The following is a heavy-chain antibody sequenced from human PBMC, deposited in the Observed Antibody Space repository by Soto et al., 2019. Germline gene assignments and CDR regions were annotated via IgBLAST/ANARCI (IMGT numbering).Heavy chain of an antibody. CDR1: GGSISSGAYS. Sequence: QLQLQESGSGLVKPSQTLSLTCAVSGGSISSGAYSWSWIRQPPGKGLEWIGYIYQTETTYYSPSLKSRVTISIDKSKNQFSLNLNSVTAADTAVYYCARVAYGSGSYNWVDPWGQGTLVTVSS. CDR2: IYQTETT. D-gene: IGHD3-10*01. J-gene: IGHJ5*02. CDR3: ARVAYGSGSYNWVDP. V-gene: IGHV4-30-2*01.